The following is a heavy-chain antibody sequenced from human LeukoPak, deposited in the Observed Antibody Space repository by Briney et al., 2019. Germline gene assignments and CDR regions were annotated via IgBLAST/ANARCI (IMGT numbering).Heavy chain of an antibody. Sequence: PGGSLRLSCAASGFTVRSHRLIWVRQAPGQGLEWVSVIYNTGSTYYADSVMGRFIISRDISKNTLYLQINGLRPDDTAVYYCATDPGLRWSFDYWGRGTLVTVSS. D-gene: IGHD4-23*01. CDR2: IYNTGST. V-gene: IGHV3-53*05. J-gene: IGHJ4*02. CDR1: GFTVRSHR. CDR3: ATDPGLRWSFDY.